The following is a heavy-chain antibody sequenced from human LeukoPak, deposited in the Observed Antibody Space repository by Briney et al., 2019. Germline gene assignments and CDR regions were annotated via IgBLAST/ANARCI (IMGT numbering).Heavy chain of an antibody. CDR1: GYTFTGYY. Sequence: GASVKVSCKASGYTFTGYYMHWVRQAPGQGLEWMGWINPNSGGTNYAQKFQGRVTMTRDMSTSTVYMELNSLRSEDTAVYYCARDPPDSSSLDYWGQGTLVTVSS. V-gene: IGHV1-2*02. D-gene: IGHD2-2*01. CDR3: ARDPPDSSSLDY. CDR2: INPNSGGT. J-gene: IGHJ4*02.